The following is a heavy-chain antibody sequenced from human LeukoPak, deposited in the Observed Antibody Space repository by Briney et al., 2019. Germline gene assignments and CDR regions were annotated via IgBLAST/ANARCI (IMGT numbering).Heavy chain of an antibody. J-gene: IGHJ3*02. CDR1: GFTFSDYY. CDR2: ISSSGSTI. D-gene: IGHD4-17*01. V-gene: IGHV3-11*01. CDR3: ARAYDYGDYDAFDI. Sequence: PGGSLRLSCAASGFTFSDYYMSWIRQAPGKGLEWVSYISSSGSTIYYAGSVKGRFTISRDNAKNSLYLQMNSLRAEDTAVYYCARAYDYGDYDAFDIWGQGTMVTVSS.